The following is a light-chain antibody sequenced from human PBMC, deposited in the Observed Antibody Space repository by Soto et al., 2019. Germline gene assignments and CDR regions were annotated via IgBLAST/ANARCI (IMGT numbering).Light chain of an antibody. CDR3: QQYGSSPLT. CDR2: GAS. J-gene: IGKJ4*01. V-gene: IGKV3-20*01. CDR1: QSVSSSS. Sequence: EIVLTQSPGTLSLSPGEGATLSCRASQSVSSSSLAWYQQKPGQAPRLLIYGASSRATGIPDRFSGSGSGIDFTLTISRLEPEDFAVYFCQQYGSSPLTFGGGTKVEI.